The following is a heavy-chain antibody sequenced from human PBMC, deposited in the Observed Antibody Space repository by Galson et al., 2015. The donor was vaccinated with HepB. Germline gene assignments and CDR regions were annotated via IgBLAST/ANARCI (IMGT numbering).Heavy chain of an antibody. CDR1: GYIFTNYW. CDR3: ARRRWGPAVNDGMDV. D-gene: IGHD3-16*01. CDR2: IDPSDSYT. J-gene: IGHJ6*02. Sequence: QSGAEVKKPGESLRISCKGSGYIFTNYWISWVRQMPGKGLEWMGRIDPSDSYTNYSPSFQGHVTISADKSITTAYLQWSSLKASDTAMYYCARRRWGPAVNDGMDVWGQGTSVTVSS. V-gene: IGHV5-10-1*01.